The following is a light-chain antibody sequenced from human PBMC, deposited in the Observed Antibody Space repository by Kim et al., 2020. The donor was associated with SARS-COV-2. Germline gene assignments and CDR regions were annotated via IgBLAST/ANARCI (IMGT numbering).Light chain of an antibody. CDR1: SSDVGGYNY. CDR3: SSYAGSSNFV. V-gene: IGLV2-8*01. J-gene: IGLJ1*01. Sequence: GQSVTISCTGTSSDVGGYNYVSWYQQHPGKAPKLMISEVSKRPSGVPDRFSGSKSGNTASLTVSGLRAEDEADYYCSSYAGSSNFVFGTGTKVTVL. CDR2: EVS.